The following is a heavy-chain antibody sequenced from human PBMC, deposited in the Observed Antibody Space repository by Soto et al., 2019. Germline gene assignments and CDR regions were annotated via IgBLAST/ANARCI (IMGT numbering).Heavy chain of an antibody. J-gene: IGHJ6*02. CDR2: ISGSGGST. CDR3: AKGIVVVVAATPYYYYGMDV. Sequence: PGGSLRLSCAASGFTFSSYAMSWVRQAPGKGLEWVSAISGSGGSTYYADSVKGRFTISRDNSKNTLYLQMNSLRAEDTAVYYCAKGIVVVVAATPYYYYGMDVWGQGTTVTVSS. D-gene: IGHD2-15*01. V-gene: IGHV3-23*01. CDR1: GFTFSSYA.